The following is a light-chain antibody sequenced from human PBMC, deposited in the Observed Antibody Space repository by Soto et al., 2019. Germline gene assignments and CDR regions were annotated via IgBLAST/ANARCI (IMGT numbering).Light chain of an antibody. CDR3: SSYTSSSTLYV. CDR2: EVS. J-gene: IGLJ1*01. V-gene: IGLV2-14*01. CDR1: SSDIGGYNY. Sequence: ALTQPASVSGSPGQSITISCAGTSSDIGGYNYVSWYQQHPGKAPKVMIYEVSNRPSGVSNRFSGSKSGNTASLTISGLQAEDEADYYCSSYTSSSTLYVFGTGTKVTVL.